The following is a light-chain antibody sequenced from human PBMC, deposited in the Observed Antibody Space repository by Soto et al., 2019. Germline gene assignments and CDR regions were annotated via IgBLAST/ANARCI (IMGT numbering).Light chain of an antibody. CDR3: GTWDSSLSAGRGV. CDR2: DKN. J-gene: IGLJ2*01. CDR1: SSNIGNNY. Sequence: QSVLTQPPSLSAAPGQKVTISCSGSSSNIGNNYVSWYQQLPGPAPKLLIYDKNKRPSGIPDRFSGSKSGTAATLGITGLQTGDEADYYCGTWDSSLSAGRGVFGGGTTPTVL. V-gene: IGLV1-51*01.